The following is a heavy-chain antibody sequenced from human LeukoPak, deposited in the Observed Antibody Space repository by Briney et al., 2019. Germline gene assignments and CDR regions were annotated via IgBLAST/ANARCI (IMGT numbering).Heavy chain of an antibody. CDR3: AKPTTVLTSYYFDY. Sequence: GGSLRLSCAASGFTFSNYEMHWVRQAPGKGLEWVSYISSSSSTMYYADSVKGRFSISRDNAKNSLYLQMNSLRAEDTAVYYCAKPTTVLTSYYFDYWGQGTLVTVSS. V-gene: IGHV3-48*03. CDR1: GFTFSNYE. CDR2: ISSSSSTM. D-gene: IGHD4-23*01. J-gene: IGHJ4*02.